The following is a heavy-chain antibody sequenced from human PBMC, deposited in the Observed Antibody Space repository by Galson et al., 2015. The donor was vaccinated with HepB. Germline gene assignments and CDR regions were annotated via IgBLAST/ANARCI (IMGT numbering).Heavy chain of an antibody. CDR1: GFSSDDYG. CDR3: ARRSPIFGVGEEDYMDV. Sequence: SVKVSCKASGFSSDDYGISWVRQAPGQGLEWMGWINTYNGNTKYAQKFQGRVTMTTDTSTTTAYMDLRSLRSDDTAVYYCARRSPIFGVGEEDYMDVWGKGTTVIVS. CDR2: INTYNGNT. V-gene: IGHV1-18*04. J-gene: IGHJ6*03. D-gene: IGHD3-3*01.